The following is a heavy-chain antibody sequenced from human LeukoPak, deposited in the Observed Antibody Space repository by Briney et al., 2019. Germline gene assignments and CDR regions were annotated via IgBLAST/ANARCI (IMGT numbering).Heavy chain of an antibody. CDR1: GGTFSSYA. CDR3: ASGGIAVAKTFDY. V-gene: IGHV1-69*13. J-gene: IGHJ4*02. CDR2: IIPIFGTA. D-gene: IGHD6-19*01. Sequence: GASVKVSCKASGGTFSSYAISWVRQAPGQGLEWMGGIIPIFGTANYAQKFQGRVTITADESTSTAYMELSSQRSEDTAVYYCASGGIAVAKTFDYWGQGTLVTVSS.